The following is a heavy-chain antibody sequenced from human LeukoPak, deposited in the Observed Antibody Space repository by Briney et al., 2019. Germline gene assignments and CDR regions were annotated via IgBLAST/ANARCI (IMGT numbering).Heavy chain of an antibody. CDR2: IYYSEST. J-gene: IGHJ3*02. D-gene: IGHD5-12*01. CDR3: ARHLYSGYSDDDAFDI. V-gene: IGHV4-39*01. Sequence: SETLSLTCTVSGGSISSSSYYWGWIRQPPGKGLEGVGSIYYSESTYYNPSLNSRVTLSVDTSKNQFSLKLSSVTAANTAVYYCARHLYSGYSDDDAFDIWGQGTMVTVSS. CDR1: GGSISSSSYY.